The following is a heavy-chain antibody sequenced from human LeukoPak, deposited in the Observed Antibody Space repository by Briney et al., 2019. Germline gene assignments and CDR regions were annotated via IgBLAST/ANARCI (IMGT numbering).Heavy chain of an antibody. V-gene: IGHV4-34*01. CDR1: GGSFSGYY. CDR3: ARIYDSSGYYHYSPDAFDI. CDR2: INHSGST. J-gene: IGHJ3*02. D-gene: IGHD3-22*01. Sequence: SGTLSLTCAVYGGSFSGYYWSWIRQPPGKGREWIGEINHSGSTNYNPSLKSRVTISVDTSKNQFSLKLSSVTAADTAVYYCARIYDSSGYYHYSPDAFDIWGQGTMVTVSS.